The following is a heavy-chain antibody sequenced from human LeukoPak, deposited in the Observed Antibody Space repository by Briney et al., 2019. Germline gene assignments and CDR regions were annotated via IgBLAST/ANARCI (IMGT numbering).Heavy chain of an antibody. V-gene: IGHV3-53*01. Sequence: PGGSLRLSCAASGFIFSSNYMTWVRQAPGKGLEWGSVIFSGGSTYYADSVKGRVTISRDNSKNTLYLQMNNLRGEDTAVYYCARVGPTRSDFDYWGQGTLVTVSS. CDR3: ARVGPTRSDFDY. D-gene: IGHD1-26*01. J-gene: IGHJ4*02. CDR1: GFIFSSNY. CDR2: IFSGGST.